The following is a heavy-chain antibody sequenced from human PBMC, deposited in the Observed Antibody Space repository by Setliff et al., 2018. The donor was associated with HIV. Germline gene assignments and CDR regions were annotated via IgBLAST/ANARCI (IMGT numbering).Heavy chain of an antibody. CDR1: GASISDIIW. V-gene: IGHV4-4*02. CDR2: IYTRGST. D-gene: IGHD2-15*01. Sequence: PSETLSLTCAVSGASISDIIWWSWVRQFPGKGLEWIGRIYTRGSTIYNPSRKTRITMSVDTSKNQFSLKLNSVTAADTAVYYCATPDCSGADSPQMYDYWGQGTLVTVSS. CDR3: ATPDCSGADSPQMYDY. J-gene: IGHJ4*02.